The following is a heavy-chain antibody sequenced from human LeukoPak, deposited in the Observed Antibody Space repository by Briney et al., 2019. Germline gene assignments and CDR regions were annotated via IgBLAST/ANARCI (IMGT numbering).Heavy chain of an antibody. CDR1: GFTFDDYA. D-gene: IGHD3-22*01. Sequence: GGSLRLSCAASGFTFDDYAMHWVRQAPGKGLEWVSGISWNSGSIVYADSVKGRFTISRDNAKNSLYLQMNSLRAEDMALYYCAKGNYYDSSGHIDYWGQGTLVTVSS. CDR3: AKGNYYDSSGHIDY. CDR2: ISWNSGSI. J-gene: IGHJ4*02. V-gene: IGHV3-9*03.